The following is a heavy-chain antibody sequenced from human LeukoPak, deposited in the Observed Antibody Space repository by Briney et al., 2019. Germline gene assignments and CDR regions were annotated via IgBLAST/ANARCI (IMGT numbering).Heavy chain of an antibody. CDR2: ISNDGSRK. J-gene: IGHJ4*02. CDR3: ARDRAWNYFDY. Sequence: GRSLRLSCAPSGFTFSRHGMHWVRQAPGKGLEWVAIISNDGSRKYYAHSVEGRFTISRDNSRNTLYLQMDSLRAEDTAVYYCARDRAWNYFDYWGQGTLVTVSS. D-gene: IGHD3-3*01. CDR1: GFTFSRHG. V-gene: IGHV3-30*03.